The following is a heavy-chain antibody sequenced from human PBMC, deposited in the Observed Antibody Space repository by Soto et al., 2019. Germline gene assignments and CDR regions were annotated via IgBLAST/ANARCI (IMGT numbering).Heavy chain of an antibody. J-gene: IGHJ4*02. CDR3: TTGYYYDSSGYFDY. V-gene: IGHV3-15*01. Sequence: GGSLRLSCAASGFTFSNAWMSWVRQAPGKGLEWVGRIKSKTDGGTTDYAAPVKGRFTISRDDSKNTLYLQMNSLKTEDTAVYYCTTGYYYDSSGYFDYWGQGTLVTVSS. CDR1: GFTFSNAW. D-gene: IGHD3-22*01. CDR2: IKSKTDGGTT.